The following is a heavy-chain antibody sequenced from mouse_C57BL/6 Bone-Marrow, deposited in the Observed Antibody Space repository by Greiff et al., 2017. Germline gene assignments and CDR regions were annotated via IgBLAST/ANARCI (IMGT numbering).Heavy chain of an antibody. Sequence: VKLMESGAELARPGASVKLSCKASGYTFTSYGISWVKQRTGQGLEWIGEIYPRSGNTYYNEKFKGKATLTADKSSSTAYMELRSLTSEDSAVYFCARGLYYGYWYFDVWGTGTTVTVSS. J-gene: IGHJ1*03. CDR1: GYTFTSYG. V-gene: IGHV1-81*01. CDR2: IYPRSGNT. CDR3: ARGLYYGYWYFDV. D-gene: IGHD1-1*01.